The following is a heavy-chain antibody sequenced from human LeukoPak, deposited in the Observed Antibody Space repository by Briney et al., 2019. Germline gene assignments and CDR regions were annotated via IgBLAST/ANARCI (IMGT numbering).Heavy chain of an antibody. Sequence: GGSLRLSRTASGFTFGDYAMTWVRQAPGKGLEWVGFIASETYGGTAEYAASVKGRFTISRDDSKSIAYLQMNSLKTEDTAVYYCTRDQTPYYWGQGTLVTVSS. CDR1: GFTFGDYA. V-gene: IGHV3-49*04. CDR2: IASETYGGTA. CDR3: TRDQTPYY. J-gene: IGHJ4*02.